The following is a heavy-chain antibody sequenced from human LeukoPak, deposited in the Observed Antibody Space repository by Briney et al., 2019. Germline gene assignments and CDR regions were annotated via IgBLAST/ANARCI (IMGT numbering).Heavy chain of an antibody. D-gene: IGHD6-13*01. CDR3: ARDRSSSRDLDY. J-gene: IGHJ4*02. CDR2: ISSSSGSYI. CDR1: GFTFSSYS. Sequence: GGSLRLSCAASGFTFSSYSMNWVRQAPGKGLEWVSCISSSSGSYIYYADSVKGRFTISRDNAKNSLYLQMNSLRAGDTAVYYCARDRSSSRDLDYWGQGTLVTVSS. V-gene: IGHV3-21*01.